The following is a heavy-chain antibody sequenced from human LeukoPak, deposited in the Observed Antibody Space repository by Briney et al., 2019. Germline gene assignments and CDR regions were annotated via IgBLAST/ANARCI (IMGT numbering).Heavy chain of an antibody. J-gene: IGHJ4*02. CDR3: AKDIFLEAMVRGVIGPFDY. CDR2: IRYDGSNK. Sequence: PGGSLRLSCAASGFTFSSYGMHWVRQAPGKGLEWVAFIRYDGSNKYYADSVKGRFTISRDNSKNTLYLQMNSLRAEDTAVYYCAKDIFLEAMVRGVIGPFDYWGQGTLVTVSS. CDR1: GFTFSSYG. D-gene: IGHD3-10*01. V-gene: IGHV3-30*02.